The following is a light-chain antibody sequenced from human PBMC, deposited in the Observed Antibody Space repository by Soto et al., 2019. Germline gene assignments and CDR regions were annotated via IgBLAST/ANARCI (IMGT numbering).Light chain of an antibody. Sequence: QSALTQPASVSGSPGQSITISCTGTSSDVGGYNYVSWYQQHPGKAPKLMIYDVNNRPSGVSNRFSGSKSGNTASLTISGLHAEDEADYYCSSHTSSSTLVVFGGGTQLTVL. CDR1: SSDVGGYNY. CDR3: SSHTSSSTLVV. CDR2: DVN. J-gene: IGLJ2*01. V-gene: IGLV2-14*01.